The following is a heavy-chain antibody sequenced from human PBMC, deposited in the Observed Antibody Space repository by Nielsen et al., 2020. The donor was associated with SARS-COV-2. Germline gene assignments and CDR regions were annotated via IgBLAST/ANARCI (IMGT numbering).Heavy chain of an antibody. CDR1: GFTFGDYA. CDR3: TRGVGYYDSSGYYSDY. J-gene: IGHJ4*02. V-gene: IGHV3-49*04. D-gene: IGHD3-22*01. CDR2: IRSKAYGGTT. Sequence: GGSLRLSCTASGFTFGDYAMSWVRQAPGKGLEWVGFIRSKAYGGTTEYAASVKGRFTISRDDSKSIAYLQMNSLKTEDTAVYYCTRGVGYYDSSGYYSDYWGQGTLVTVSS.